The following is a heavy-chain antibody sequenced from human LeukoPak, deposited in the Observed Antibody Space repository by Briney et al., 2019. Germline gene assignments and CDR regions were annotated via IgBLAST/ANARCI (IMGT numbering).Heavy chain of an antibody. J-gene: IGHJ5*02. Sequence: ASVKVSCKASGYTFTGYYMHWVRQAPGQGLEWMGWINPNSGGTNYAQKFQGRVTMTRDTSISTAYMELSRLRSDDTAVYYCARDRLTMVRGVTNNWFDPWGQGTLATVSS. D-gene: IGHD3-10*01. V-gene: IGHV1-2*02. CDR3: ARDRLTMVRGVTNNWFDP. CDR1: GYTFTGYY. CDR2: INPNSGGT.